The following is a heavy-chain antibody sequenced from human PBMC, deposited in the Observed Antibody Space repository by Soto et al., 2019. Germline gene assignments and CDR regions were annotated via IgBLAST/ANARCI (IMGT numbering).Heavy chain of an antibody. CDR2: ISWNSGSI. CDR3: AKAAGGYCSGGSCKYYYMDV. J-gene: IGHJ6*03. Sequence: GGSLRLSCAASGFTFDDYAMHWVRQAPGKGLEWVSGISWNSGSIGYADSVKGRFTISRDNAKNSLYLQMNSLRAEDTALYYCAKAAGGYCSGGSCKYYYMDVWGKGTTVTVSS. V-gene: IGHV3-9*01. CDR1: GFTFDDYA. D-gene: IGHD2-15*01.